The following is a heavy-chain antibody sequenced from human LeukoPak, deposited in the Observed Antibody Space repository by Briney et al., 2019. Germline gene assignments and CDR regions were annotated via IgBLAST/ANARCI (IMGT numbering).Heavy chain of an antibody. CDR3: ASMVRGAALDY. CDR2: IYYSGST. J-gene: IGHJ4*02. D-gene: IGHD3-10*01. V-gene: IGHV4-59*08. CDR1: GGSISSYY. Sequence: PSETLSLTCTVSGGSISSYYWSWIRQPPGKGLEWIGYIYYSGSTNYNPSLKSRVTISVDTSKNQFSLKLSSVTAADTAVYYCASMVRGAALDYRGQGTLVTVSS.